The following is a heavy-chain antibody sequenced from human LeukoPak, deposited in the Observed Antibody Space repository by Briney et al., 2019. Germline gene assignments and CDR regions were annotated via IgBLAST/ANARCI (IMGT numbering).Heavy chain of an antibody. CDR1: GGSVRRGNYY. CDR2: IYTSGTT. V-gene: IGHV4-61*02. Sequence: PSETLSLTCTVSGGSVRRGNYYWTWIRQPAGSGLEWIGRIYTSGTTDYNPSLRTRVTISVDASRNQFSLNLSSVTAADTAVYYCARDSGMGFIAVAQGTFDYWGQGTLVTVSS. CDR3: ARDSGMGFIAVAQGTFDY. D-gene: IGHD6-19*01. J-gene: IGHJ4*02.